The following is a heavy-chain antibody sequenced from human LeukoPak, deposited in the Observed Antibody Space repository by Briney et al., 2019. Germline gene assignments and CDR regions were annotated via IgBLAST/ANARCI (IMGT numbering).Heavy chain of an antibody. D-gene: IGHD1-26*01. CDR2: VHSDGRST. CDR3: ARGGTYSFDH. Sequence: TGGSLRLSCAASGFTFSNYWMHWVRQAPGKGLVWVSRVHSDGRSTTYADSVKGRFTISRDNAKNTLYLQMNSLRVEDTAVYYCARGGTYSFDHWGRGTLVTVSS. CDR1: GFTFSNYW. V-gene: IGHV3-74*01. J-gene: IGHJ4*02.